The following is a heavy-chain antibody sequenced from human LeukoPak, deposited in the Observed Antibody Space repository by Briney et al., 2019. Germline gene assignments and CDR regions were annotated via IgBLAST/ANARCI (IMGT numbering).Heavy chain of an antibody. Sequence: GGSLRLSCAASGFTFDDYAMHWVRQAPGKGLEWVSGISWNSGSIGYADSVKGRFTISRDNAKNSLYLQMNSLRAEDTALYYCAKALRGYRGFGYWGQGTLVTVSS. CDR3: AKALRGYRGFGY. V-gene: IGHV3-9*01. J-gene: IGHJ4*02. D-gene: IGHD5-18*01. CDR2: ISWNSGSI. CDR1: GFTFDDYA.